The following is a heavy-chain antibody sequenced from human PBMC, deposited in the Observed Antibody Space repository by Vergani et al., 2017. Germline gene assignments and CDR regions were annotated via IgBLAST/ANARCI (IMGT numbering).Heavy chain of an antibody. V-gene: IGHV3-23*01. CDR1: GFTFSSYA. CDR2: ISGSGGST. CDR3: AKGWLWDPDWFDP. D-gene: IGHD5-12*01. J-gene: IGHJ5*02. Sequence: EVQLLESGGGLVQPGGSLRLSCAASGFTFSSYAMSWVRQAPGKGLEWVSAISGSGGSTYDADSVTGRFPISRDNSKKTLYLQMNSLRAEDTAVYYFAKGWLWDPDWFDPWGQGTLVTVSS.